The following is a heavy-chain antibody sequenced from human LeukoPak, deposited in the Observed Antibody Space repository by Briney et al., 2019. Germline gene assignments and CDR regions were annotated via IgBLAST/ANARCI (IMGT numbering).Heavy chain of an antibody. CDR3: ARSYYDSSGYLLDAFDI. CDR1: GYSFTSYW. Sequence: GESLKISCKGSGYSFTSYWIGWVRQMPGKGLEWMGIIYPGDSDTRYSPSFQGQVTISADKSISTAYLQWSSLKASDTAMYYCARSYYDSSGYLLDAFDIWGQGTMVTVSS. CDR2: IYPGDSDT. V-gene: IGHV5-51*01. J-gene: IGHJ3*02. D-gene: IGHD3-22*01.